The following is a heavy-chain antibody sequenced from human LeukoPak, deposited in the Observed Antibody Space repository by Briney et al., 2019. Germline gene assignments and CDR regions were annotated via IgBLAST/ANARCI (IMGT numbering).Heavy chain of an antibody. CDR2: IIPIFGTA. V-gene: IGHV1-69*13. J-gene: IGHJ3*02. Sequence: GASVKVSCKASGGTFSSYAISWVRQAPGQGLEWMGGIIPIFGTANYAQKFQGRVTITADESTSTAYMELSSLRSEDTAVYYCARDDEAQNAFDIWGQGTMVTVSS. CDR3: ARDDEAQNAFDI. CDR1: GGTFSSYA.